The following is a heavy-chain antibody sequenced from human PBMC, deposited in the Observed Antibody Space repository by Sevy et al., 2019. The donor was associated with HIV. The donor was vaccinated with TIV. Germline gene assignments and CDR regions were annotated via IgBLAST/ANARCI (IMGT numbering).Heavy chain of an antibody. J-gene: IGHJ4*02. V-gene: IGHV3-30-3*01. CDR3: AREVFCGGDCYSPQLDH. Sequence: GGSLRLSCAASGFTFSSYAMHWVRQAPGKGLEWVAVISYDGSNKYYADSVKGRFTISRDNSKNTLYLQMNSLRAEDTAVYYCAREVFCGGDCYSPQLDHWGQGTLVTVSS. D-gene: IGHD2-21*02. CDR2: ISYDGSNK. CDR1: GFTFSSYA.